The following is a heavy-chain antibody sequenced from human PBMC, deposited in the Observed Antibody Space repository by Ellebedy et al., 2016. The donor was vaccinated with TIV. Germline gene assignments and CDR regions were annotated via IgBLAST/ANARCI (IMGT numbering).Heavy chain of an antibody. CDR2: IRSKANSYAT. CDR3: TRPYYYDSSGQRPDY. V-gene: IGHV3-73*01. J-gene: IGHJ4*02. CDR1: GFTFSGSA. Sequence: GGSLRLXXAASGFTFSGSAMHWVRQASGKGLEWVGRIRSKANSYATAYAASVKGRFTISRDDSKNTAYLQMNSLKTEDTAVYYCTRPYYYDSSGQRPDYWGQGTLVTVSS. D-gene: IGHD3-22*01.